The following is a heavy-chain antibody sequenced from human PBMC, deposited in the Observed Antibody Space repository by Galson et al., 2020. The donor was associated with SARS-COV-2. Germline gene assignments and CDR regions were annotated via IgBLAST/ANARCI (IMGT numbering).Heavy chain of an antibody. Sequence: GESLKISCTSSTFSFSNYWMTWVRQAPGKGLEWVANIAHDGTVKHYAGAVKGRFTISRDNAKNSLYLQVNSVRAEDTAVYYCARDAGSSPLTAGYCLDGWGQGTTVTVSS. D-gene: IGHD2-15*01. CDR1: TFSFSNYW. J-gene: IGHJ6*02. CDR3: ARDAGSSPLTAGYCLDG. V-gene: IGHV3-7*01. CDR2: IAHDGTVK.